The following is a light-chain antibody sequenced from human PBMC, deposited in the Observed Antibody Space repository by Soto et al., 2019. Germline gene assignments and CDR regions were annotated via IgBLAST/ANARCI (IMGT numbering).Light chain of an antibody. J-gene: IGKJ4*01. Sequence: DIQMTQSPSSLSASLGDRVTITCRARQSISTFLNWYQQKPGKAPQLLIYASSALQSGVPSRFSGSGSGTHFTLTISSLQSEDSATYYCQQSYSTLLTFGGGTKVDIK. V-gene: IGKV1-39*01. CDR3: QQSYSTLLT. CDR2: ASS. CDR1: QSISTF.